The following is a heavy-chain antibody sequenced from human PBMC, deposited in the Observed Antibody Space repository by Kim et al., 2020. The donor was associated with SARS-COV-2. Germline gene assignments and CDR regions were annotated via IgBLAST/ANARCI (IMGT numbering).Heavy chain of an antibody. CDR1: GFTFSSYA. Sequence: GGSLRLSCAASGFTFSSYAMSWVRQAPGKGLEWVSAISGSGGSTYYADSVKGRFTISRDNSKNTLYLQMNSLRAEDTAVYYCAKDDDGYSSGWWDYWGQGTLVTVSS. V-gene: IGHV3-23*01. J-gene: IGHJ4*02. CDR3: AKDDDGYSSGWWDY. D-gene: IGHD6-19*01. CDR2: ISGSGGST.